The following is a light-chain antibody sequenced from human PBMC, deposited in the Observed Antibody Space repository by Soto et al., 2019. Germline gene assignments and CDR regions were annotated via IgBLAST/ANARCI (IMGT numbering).Light chain of an antibody. V-gene: IGKV1-5*03. Sequence: DIQMTQSPSTLSGSVGARVTITCRASQSISSWLAWYQQKPGKAPKLLIYKASSLESGVPSRFSGSGSGTEFTLTISSLQPDDFATYYCQQYNSYSFGQGTRLEIK. CDR3: QQYNSYS. CDR2: KAS. J-gene: IGKJ5*01. CDR1: QSISSW.